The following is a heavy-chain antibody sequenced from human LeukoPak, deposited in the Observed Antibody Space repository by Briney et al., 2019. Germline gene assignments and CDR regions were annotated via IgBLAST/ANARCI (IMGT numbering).Heavy chain of an antibody. CDR3: AKSTAIVVVTALNY. J-gene: IGHJ4*02. D-gene: IGHD2-21*02. CDR2: ISGSGGWT. V-gene: IGHV3-23*01. Sequence: PGGSLRLSCAATGFTFSSYGMTWVRQAPGKGLEWVSVISGSGGWTYYADSVKGRFNISRDNSKNTLYLQMKSLRAEDTAVYYCAKSTAIVVVTALNYWGQGTLVVVSS. CDR1: GFTFSSYG.